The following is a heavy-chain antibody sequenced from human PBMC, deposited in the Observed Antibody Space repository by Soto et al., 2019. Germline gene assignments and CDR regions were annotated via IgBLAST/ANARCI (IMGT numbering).Heavy chain of an antibody. Sequence: EVQLVESGGGPVQAGGSLRLSCAASGLTLSNYWMQWVRQGPGKGLVWVAHINSDAITTKYAESVKGRFTISRDDAKNMLYLQMNSLRHDDTAVYYCAKVKGGSGARGDPLDLWGQGILVTVSS. CDR3: AKVKGGSGARGDPLDL. CDR1: GLTLSNYW. J-gene: IGHJ5*02. CDR2: INSDAITT. V-gene: IGHV3-74*03. D-gene: IGHD2-15*01.